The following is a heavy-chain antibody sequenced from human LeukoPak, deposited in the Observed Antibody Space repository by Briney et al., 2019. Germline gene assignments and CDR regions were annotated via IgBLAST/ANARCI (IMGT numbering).Heavy chain of an antibody. CDR1: EFTFSSYA. CDR2: ISGSGGST. Sequence: GGSLRLSCAASEFTFSSYAMSWVRQAPGKGLEWVSSISGSGGSTYYADSVKGRFTISRDNSKNTLYLQMNSLRAEDTAVYYCARHIVEGGYYYYYYGVDVWGQGTTVTVSS. D-gene: IGHD2-15*01. V-gene: IGHV3-23*01. J-gene: IGHJ6*02. CDR3: ARHIVEGGYYYYYYGVDV.